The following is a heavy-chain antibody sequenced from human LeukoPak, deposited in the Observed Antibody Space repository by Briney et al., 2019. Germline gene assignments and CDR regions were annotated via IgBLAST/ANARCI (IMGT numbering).Heavy chain of an antibody. Sequence: PGLSLRLSCTGSGFSFGDYAMSWVRQAPGEGLEWVGFIRNKGYGGTTEYAASVKGRFTISRDDSKSIAYLQMNSLKTEDTAVYYCTRASGYYDSSAYYYRFSSWGQGTLVTVSS. J-gene: IGHJ5*02. V-gene: IGHV3-49*04. CDR1: GFSFGDYA. CDR3: TRASGYYDSSAYYYRFSS. D-gene: IGHD3-22*01. CDR2: IRNKGYGGTT.